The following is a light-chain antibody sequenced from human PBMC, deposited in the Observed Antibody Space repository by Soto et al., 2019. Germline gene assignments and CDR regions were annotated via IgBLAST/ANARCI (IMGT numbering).Light chain of an antibody. Sequence: QSVLTQPASVSGSPGESITISCTGTSSDVGNYKLVSWYQQHPGKAPKVMIYEVSKRPSGVSNRFSGSKSGNTASLTISGLQAEDEADYYCCSRAGNNIPFVFVTGTKVTVL. V-gene: IGLV2-23*02. J-gene: IGLJ1*01. CDR3: CSRAGNNIPFV. CDR2: EVS. CDR1: SSDVGNYKL.